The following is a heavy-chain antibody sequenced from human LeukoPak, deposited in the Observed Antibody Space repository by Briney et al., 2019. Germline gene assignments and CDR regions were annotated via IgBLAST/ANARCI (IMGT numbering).Heavy chain of an antibody. CDR3: ARGWTEYSSSFLVWFDP. CDR1: GGSISSSSYY. CDR2: IYYSGST. D-gene: IGHD6-13*01. J-gene: IGHJ5*02. V-gene: IGHV4-39*07. Sequence: YPSETLSLTCTVSGGSISSSSYYWGWIRQPPGKGLEWIGSIYYSGSTYYNPSLKSRVTISVDTSKNQFSLKLSSVTAADTAVYYCARGWTEYSSSFLVWFDPWGQGTLVTVSS.